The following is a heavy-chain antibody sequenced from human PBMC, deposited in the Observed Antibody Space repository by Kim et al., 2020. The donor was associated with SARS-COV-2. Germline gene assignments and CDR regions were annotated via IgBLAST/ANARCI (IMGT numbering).Heavy chain of an antibody. D-gene: IGHD1-26*01. CDR2: IKQDGSQK. CDR1: GFTFTSSW. J-gene: IGHJ4*02. Sequence: GGSLRLSCAASGFTFTSSWMNWVRQAPGKGLEWVANIKQDGSQKYYVDSVKGRFTISRDTTKNSLYLQMDSLRAEDTAVYYCARNRGAYWGQGTLVTVSS. V-gene: IGHV3-7*01. CDR3: ARNRGAY.